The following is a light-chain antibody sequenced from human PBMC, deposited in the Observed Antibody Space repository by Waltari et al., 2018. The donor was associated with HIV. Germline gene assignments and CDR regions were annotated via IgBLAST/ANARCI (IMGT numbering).Light chain of an antibody. Sequence: SYELTQPPSVSVSPGQTASITCSGDKLGDKYACWYQQKPGKSPVVVIYQDSKRPSGIPGRFSGSNSGNTATLTISGTQAMDEADYYCQAWDSSTVVFGGGTKLTVL. J-gene: IGLJ2*01. V-gene: IGLV3-1*01. CDR1: KLGDKY. CDR2: QDS. CDR3: QAWDSSTVV.